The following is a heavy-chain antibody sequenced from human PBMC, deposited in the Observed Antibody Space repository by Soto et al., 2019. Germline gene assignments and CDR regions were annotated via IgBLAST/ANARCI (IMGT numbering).Heavy chain of an antibody. V-gene: IGHV4-39*01. J-gene: IGHJ4*02. CDR2: IYYSGST. CDR1: GGSISSSSYY. CDR3: GSSPGRQATDY. Sequence: SETLSLTCTVSGGSISSSSYYWGWIRQPPGKGLEWIGSIYYSGSTYYNPSLKSRVTISVDTSKNQFSLKLSSVTAADTAVYYCGSSPGRQATDYWGQGTLVTISS.